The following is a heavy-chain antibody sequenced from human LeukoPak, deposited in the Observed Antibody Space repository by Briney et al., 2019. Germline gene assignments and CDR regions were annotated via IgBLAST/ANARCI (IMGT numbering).Heavy chain of an antibody. Sequence: SETLSLTCTVSGGSFSSYYWSWIRQPPGKGLEGFGYIYYSGSTNYNPSLKSRVTISVDTSKNQFSLKLSSVTAADTAVYYCARSYCGGDCYPLFVGYYGMDVWGQGTTVTVSS. CDR1: GGSFSSYY. CDR3: ARSYCGGDCYPLFVGYYGMDV. J-gene: IGHJ6*02. CDR2: IYYSGST. V-gene: IGHV4-59*01. D-gene: IGHD2-21*02.